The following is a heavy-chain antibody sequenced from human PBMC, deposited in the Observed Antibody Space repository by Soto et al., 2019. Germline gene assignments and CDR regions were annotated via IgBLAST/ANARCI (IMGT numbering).Heavy chain of an antibody. CDR2: IRSNTYGGTT. V-gene: IGHV3-49*04. J-gene: IGHJ4*02. CDR3: SRPETFYYDSSDYSALDY. D-gene: IGHD3-22*01. Sequence: PGGSLRLSCTASGFTFGDYAMGWVRQAPGKGLEWVGFIRSNTYGGTTEYAASVKGRLTISRDDSKSIAYLQMNSLKTEDTAVYYCSRPETFYYDSSDYSALDYWGQGTLVTVSS. CDR1: GFTFGDYA.